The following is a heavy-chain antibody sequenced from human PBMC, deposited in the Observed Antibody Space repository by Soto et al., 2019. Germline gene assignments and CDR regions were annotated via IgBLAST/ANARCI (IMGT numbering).Heavy chain of an antibody. CDR2: INSGNGNT. CDR3: ARGITLPTPLDY. J-gene: IGHJ4*02. Sequence: QVQLVQSGAEEKKPGASLKFSCKASGYTFTSYAMHWGRQAPGQRLEGMGGINSGNGNTKYSQKFQGRVTITRDTSASTAYMELSSLRSEDTAVYYCARGITLPTPLDYWGQGTLVTVSS. CDR1: GYTFTSYA. D-gene: IGHD1-20*01. V-gene: IGHV1-3*05.